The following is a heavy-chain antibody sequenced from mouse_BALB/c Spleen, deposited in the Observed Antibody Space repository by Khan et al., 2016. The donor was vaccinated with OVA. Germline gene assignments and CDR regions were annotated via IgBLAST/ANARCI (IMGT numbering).Heavy chain of an antibody. D-gene: IGHD3-1*01. Sequence: VQLQQSGAELVRPGTSVKISCKASGYTFTNYWLGWVKQRPGHGLEWIGVIYPGVGYINYNEKFKGRATLTAGNSSSTAYIQISGLTSEDSAVYLCTRWATWFFDVWGAGTTVTVSS. CDR3: TRWATWFFDV. CDR1: GYTFTNYW. V-gene: IGHV1-63*01. CDR2: IYPGVGYI. J-gene: IGHJ1*01.